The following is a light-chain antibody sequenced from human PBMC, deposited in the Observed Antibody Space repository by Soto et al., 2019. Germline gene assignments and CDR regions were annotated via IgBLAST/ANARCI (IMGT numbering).Light chain of an antibody. Sequence: QSALTQPASVSGSPGQSITISCTGTSSKVGTYNSVSWYQQYPGKAPKLMIHDVSNRPSGVSNRFSGSKSGNTASLTISGLQAEDEADYYCSSYTSSSSYVFGSGTKVTVL. J-gene: IGLJ1*01. CDR1: SSKVGTYNS. V-gene: IGLV2-14*01. CDR3: SSYTSSSSYV. CDR2: DVS.